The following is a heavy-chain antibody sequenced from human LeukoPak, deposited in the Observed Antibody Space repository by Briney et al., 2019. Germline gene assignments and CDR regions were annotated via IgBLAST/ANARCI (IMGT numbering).Heavy chain of an antibody. CDR3: ARQESRNYYYEGLDY. CDR2: IYSGGGT. Sequence: GGSLRLSCATSGFTVSSNYMTWVRQAPGKGLEWVSVIYSGGGTRYADSVKGRFTISRDNSKNTVYLQMNSLRPDDTAIYFCARQESRNYYYEGLDYWGQGNLVTVSS. CDR1: GFTVSSNY. J-gene: IGHJ4*02. V-gene: IGHV3-66*04. D-gene: IGHD3-22*01.